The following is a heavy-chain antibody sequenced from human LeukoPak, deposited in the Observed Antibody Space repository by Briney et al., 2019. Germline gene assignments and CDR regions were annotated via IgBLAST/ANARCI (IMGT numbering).Heavy chain of an antibody. J-gene: IGHJ4*02. CDR2: ISSGGST. CDR3: ARGPSSWYVYFDY. V-gene: IGHV3-53*01. D-gene: IGHD6-13*01. CDR1: GFTVSSNY. Sequence: PGGSLRLSCSASGFTVSSNYMSCVRQTPGKRLERVSVISSGGSTYYANSVKCRFTIYRDNSKNTLYLQMNRLRAEDTAVYYCARGPSSWYVYFDYWGQGTLVTVSS.